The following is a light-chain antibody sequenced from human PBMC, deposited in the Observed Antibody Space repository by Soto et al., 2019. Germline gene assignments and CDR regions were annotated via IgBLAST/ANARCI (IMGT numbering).Light chain of an antibody. CDR3: QQTRSYPST. V-gene: IGKV1-9*01. J-gene: IGKJ4*01. CDR1: PSISTY. Sequence: DIQMTQYPSSLSASVGNRVTIPCRASPSISTYLAWYQQKPGKAPNLLIYGASTLQSGVPSRFSGSGSGTDFTLTINSLQAEDFATYYCQQTRSYPSTFGGGTKVDIK. CDR2: GAS.